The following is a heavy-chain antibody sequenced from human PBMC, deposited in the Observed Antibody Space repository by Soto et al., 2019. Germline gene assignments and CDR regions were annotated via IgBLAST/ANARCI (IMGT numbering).Heavy chain of an antibody. J-gene: IGHJ6*02. V-gene: IGHV3-23*01. CDR3: AKGMEVTMIVVVITTTYYYYGMDV. CDR2: ISGSGGST. D-gene: IGHD3-22*01. CDR1: GFTFSSYA. Sequence: GGSLRLSCAASGFTFSSYAMSWVRQAPGKGLEWVSAISGSGGSTYYADSVKGRFTISRDNSKNTLYLQMNSLRAEDTAVYYCAKGMEVTMIVVVITTTYYYYGMDVWGQGTTVTVSS.